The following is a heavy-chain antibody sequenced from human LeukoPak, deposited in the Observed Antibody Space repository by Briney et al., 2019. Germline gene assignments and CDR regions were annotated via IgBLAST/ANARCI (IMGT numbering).Heavy chain of an antibody. CDR1: GFTFSTYW. Sequence: GGSLRLSCAASGFTFSTYWMHRVRQAPGKGLVWVSRINSDGSNTRNADSVKGRFTISRDNAKNTLYLQMNSLRAEDTAVYYCARERRLYCSSTSCYEDFDYWGQGTLVTVSS. V-gene: IGHV3-74*01. CDR2: INSDGSNT. J-gene: IGHJ4*02. CDR3: ARERRLYCSSTSCYEDFDY. D-gene: IGHD2-2*01.